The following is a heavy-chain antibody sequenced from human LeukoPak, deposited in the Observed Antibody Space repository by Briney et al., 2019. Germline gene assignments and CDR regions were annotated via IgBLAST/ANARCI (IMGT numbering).Heavy chain of an antibody. CDR2: ISGSGGST. V-gene: IGHV3-23*01. CDR3: AKSVGSCSTTSCYSQSNDF. CDR1: GFTSDDYG. D-gene: IGHD2-2*01. Sequence: GGSLRLSCAASGFTSDDYGMSWVRQAPGKGLEWVSSISGSGGSTYYADSVKGRFTISRDNSKNTLSLQMNSLRAEDTAVYFCAKSVGSCSTTSCYSQSNDFWGQGTLVTVSS. J-gene: IGHJ4*02.